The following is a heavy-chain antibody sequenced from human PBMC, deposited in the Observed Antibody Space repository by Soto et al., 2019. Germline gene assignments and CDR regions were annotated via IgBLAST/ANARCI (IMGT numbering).Heavy chain of an antibody. CDR3: AKGGQHNGGMDV. J-gene: IGHJ6*02. Sequence: PGGSLRLSCAASGFTFSSYGMHWVRQAPGKGLEWVAVISYDGSNKYYADSVKGRFTISRDNSKNTLYLQMNSLRAEDTAVYYGAKGGQHNGGMDVWGQGTTVTVSS. CDR2: ISYDGSNK. D-gene: IGHD6-13*01. V-gene: IGHV3-30*18. CDR1: GFTFSSYG.